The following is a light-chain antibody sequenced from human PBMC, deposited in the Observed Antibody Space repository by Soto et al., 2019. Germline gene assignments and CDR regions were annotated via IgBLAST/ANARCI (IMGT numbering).Light chain of an antibody. CDR1: QSINIY. Sequence: IPLTQSPSSLSASVGDRVTLTCWASQSINIYLNWYQQKPGKAPTLLIYAASSLQSGVPSRFSGGGSRTDFTLTISSLQTEDFATYYCQQSYRSPYTFGQGTKLEI. CDR2: AAS. V-gene: IGKV1-39*01. CDR3: QQSYRSPYT. J-gene: IGKJ2*01.